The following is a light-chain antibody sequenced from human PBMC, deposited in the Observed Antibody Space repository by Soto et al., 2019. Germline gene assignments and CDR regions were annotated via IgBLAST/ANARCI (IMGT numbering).Light chain of an antibody. CDR2: GNS. CDR3: QSYDSSLSGGV. CDR1: GSNIGAGYD. J-gene: IGLJ3*02. Sequence: QSVLTQPPSVSGAPGQRVTISGTGSGSNIGAGYDVHWYQQLPGTAPKLLIYGNSNRPSGVPDRFSGSKSGTSASLAITGLQAEDEADYYCQSYDSSLSGGVFGGGTKLTVL. V-gene: IGLV1-40*01.